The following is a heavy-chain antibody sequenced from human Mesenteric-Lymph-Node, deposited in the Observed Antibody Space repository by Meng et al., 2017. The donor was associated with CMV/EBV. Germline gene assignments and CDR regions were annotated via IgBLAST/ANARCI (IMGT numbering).Heavy chain of an antibody. CDR1: GGSFSGYY. D-gene: IGHD3-22*01. Sequence: SETLSLTCAVYGGSFSGYYWSWIRQPPGKGLEWIGEINHSGSTNYNPSLKSRVTMSVDTSKNQFSLKLNSVTAADTAVYYCAKDSSGYYWFDSWGQGTLVTVSS. J-gene: IGHJ5*01. CDR3: AKDSSGYYWFDS. CDR2: INHSGST. V-gene: IGHV4-34*01.